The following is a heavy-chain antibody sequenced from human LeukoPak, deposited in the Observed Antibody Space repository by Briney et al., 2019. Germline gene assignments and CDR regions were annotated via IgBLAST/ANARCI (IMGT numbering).Heavy chain of an antibody. D-gene: IGHD2-2*01. J-gene: IGHJ5*02. CDR2: ISSSSSYI. CDR3: ARSGGSSTSYWFDP. V-gene: IGHV3-21*01. CDR1: GFTFSSYS. Sequence: GGSLRLSCAASGFTFSSYSMNWVRQAPGKGLEWVSSISSSSSYIYYADSVKGRFTISRDNAKTSMYLQMNSLRAEDTAVYYCARSGGSSTSYWFDPWGQGTLVTVSS.